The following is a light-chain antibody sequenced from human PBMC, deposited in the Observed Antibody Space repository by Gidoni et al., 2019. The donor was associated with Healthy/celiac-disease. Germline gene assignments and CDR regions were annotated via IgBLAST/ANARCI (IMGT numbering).Light chain of an antibody. CDR3: QVWDSSSDHVV. CDR1: NIVSKS. Sequence: SDVLTQPPSVSVDPGQTARSTCGGTNIVSKSVHWYHQKPGRAPVLVVYDASDRPSGIPERFSGSNSGNTATLTISRVEAVDEADYYCQVWDSSSDHVVFGGGTKLTVL. CDR2: DAS. V-gene: IGLV3-21*02. J-gene: IGLJ2*01.